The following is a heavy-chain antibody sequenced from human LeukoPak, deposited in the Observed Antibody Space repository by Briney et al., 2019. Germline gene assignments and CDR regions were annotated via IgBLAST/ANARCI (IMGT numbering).Heavy chain of an antibody. CDR2: IYYSGST. Sequence: NPSETLSLTCTVSGGSISSYYWSWIRQPPGKGLEWIGYIYYSGSTNYNPSLKSRVTISVDTSKNQFSLKLSSVTAADTAVYYCARKPYYDILTGYRKNAFDIWGQGTMVTVSS. D-gene: IGHD3-9*01. CDR3: ARKPYYDILTGYRKNAFDI. J-gene: IGHJ3*02. V-gene: IGHV4-59*01. CDR1: GGSISSYY.